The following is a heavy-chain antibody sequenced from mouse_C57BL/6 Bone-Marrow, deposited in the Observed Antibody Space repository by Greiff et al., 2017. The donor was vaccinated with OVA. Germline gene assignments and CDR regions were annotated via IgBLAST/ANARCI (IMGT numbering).Heavy chain of an antibody. D-gene: IGHD2-4*01. CDR2: IDPSDSET. CDR1: GYTFTSYW. Sequence: QVHVKQPGAELVRPGSSVKLSCKASGYTFTSYWMHWVKQRPIQGLEWIGNIDPSDSETHYNQKFKDKATLTVDKSSSTAYMQLSSLTSEDSAVYYCVYDYDAWFAYWGQGTLVTVSA. J-gene: IGHJ3*01. CDR3: VYDYDAWFAY. V-gene: IGHV1-52*01.